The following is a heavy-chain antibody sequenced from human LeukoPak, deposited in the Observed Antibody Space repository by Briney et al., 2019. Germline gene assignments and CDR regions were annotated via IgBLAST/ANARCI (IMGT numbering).Heavy chain of an antibody. CDR1: GYTFTGYY. CDR2: INPNSGGT. V-gene: IGHV1-2*02. Sequence: GASVKVSCKASGYTFTGYYMHWVRQAPGQGLEWMGWINPNSGGTNYAQKFQGRVTMTRDTSISTAYMELSRLRSDDTAVYYCARVERFYDSSGYYYRYFQHWGQGTLVTVSS. D-gene: IGHD3-22*01. J-gene: IGHJ1*01. CDR3: ARVERFYDSSGYYYRYFQH.